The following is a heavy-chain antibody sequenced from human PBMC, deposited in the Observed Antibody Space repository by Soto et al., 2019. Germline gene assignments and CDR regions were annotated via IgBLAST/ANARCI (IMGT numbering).Heavy chain of an antibody. CDR1: GYSFTRHD. V-gene: IGHV1-8*01. J-gene: IGHJ6*02. CDR3: ARKGILLTGVIVFYGLDV. D-gene: IGHD3-9*01. Sequence: QVQLVQSGAEVKKPGASVKVSCKASGYSFTRHDINWGRQAPGQGLEWMGWINPSSGNTGYALRFLGRLSMTTDTSTSTCNMERRVLQSEDRAIYYCARKGILLTGVIVFYGLDVWGQGTTVTVPS. CDR2: INPSSGNT.